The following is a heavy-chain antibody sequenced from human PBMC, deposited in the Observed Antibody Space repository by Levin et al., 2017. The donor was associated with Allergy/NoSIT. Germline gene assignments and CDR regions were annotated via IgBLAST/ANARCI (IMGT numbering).Heavy chain of an antibody. CDR2: LWYDGSNK. V-gene: IGHV3-33*01. D-gene: IGHD3-16*01. CDR1: GFSFSSFG. Sequence: GGSLRLSCAASGFSFSSFGMHWVRQAPGKGLEWVALLWYDGSNKYYADSVKGRFTISRDNSRNTLYLQMNSLRAEDTAVYYCARDWQGDAAFIDSWGQGARVTVSS. J-gene: IGHJ4*02. CDR3: ARDWQGDAAFIDS.